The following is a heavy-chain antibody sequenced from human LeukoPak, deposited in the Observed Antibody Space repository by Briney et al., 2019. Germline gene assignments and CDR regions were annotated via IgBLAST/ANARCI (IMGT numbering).Heavy chain of an antibody. V-gene: IGHV1-69*05. CDR2: IIPIFGTA. CDR3: ARSGEDYGDFFDY. D-gene: IGHD4-17*01. J-gene: IGHJ4*02. CDR1: GYTFTSYY. Sequence: SVKVSCKASGYTFTSYYMHWVRQAPGQGLEWMGRIIPIFGTANYAQKFQGRVTITTDESTSTAYMELSSLRSEDTAVYYCARSGEDYGDFFDYWGQGTLVTVSS.